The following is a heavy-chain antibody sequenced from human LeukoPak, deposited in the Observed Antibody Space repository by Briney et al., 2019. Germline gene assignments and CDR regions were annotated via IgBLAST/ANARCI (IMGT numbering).Heavy chain of an antibody. D-gene: IGHD4-23*01. CDR1: GGSFSGYH. CDR2: INHRGRT. J-gene: IGHJ4*02. Sequence: PSETLSLTCAVYGGSFSGYHWNWIRQSPEKGLEWIGEINHRGRTNYNPSLASRVSMSVDTSKSQFSLKLSSVTAADTAIYYCARDPTTVVTLPYYFDFWGQGILVTVSS. CDR3: ARDPTTVVTLPYYFDF. V-gene: IGHV4-34*01.